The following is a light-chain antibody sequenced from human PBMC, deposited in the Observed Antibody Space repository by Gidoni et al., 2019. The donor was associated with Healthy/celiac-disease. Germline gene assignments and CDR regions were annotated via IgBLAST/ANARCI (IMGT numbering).Light chain of an antibody. CDR2: GAS. J-gene: IGKJ1*01. CDR3: QQYNNWPWX. CDR1: QSVSSN. Sequence: EIVMTQSPATLSVSPGERATLSCRASQSVSSNLAWYQQKPGQAPRLLIYGASTRATGIPARFSGSGSGTEFTLTISSLQSEDFAVYYCQQYNNWPWXFXQGTKVEIK. V-gene: IGKV3-15*01.